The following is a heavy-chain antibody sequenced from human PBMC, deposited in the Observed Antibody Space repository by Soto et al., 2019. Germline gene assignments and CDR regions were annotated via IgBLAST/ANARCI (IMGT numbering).Heavy chain of an antibody. CDR3: ARDGFYAGSGRYSYAYSPPRYYAMDV. CDR1: GYTFTNYG. D-gene: IGHD5-18*01. CDR2: ISAYNDDT. Sequence: QVQLVQSGTEVKKPGASVKVSCKTSGYTFTNYGISWVRQAPGQGLEWMGWISAYNDDTKYAQKLQGRVTMTTDTSTSTAYMELRSLRSDDTAIYYCARDGFYAGSGRYSYAYSPPRYYAMDVWAQGTTVTVSS. V-gene: IGHV1-18*01. J-gene: IGHJ6*02.